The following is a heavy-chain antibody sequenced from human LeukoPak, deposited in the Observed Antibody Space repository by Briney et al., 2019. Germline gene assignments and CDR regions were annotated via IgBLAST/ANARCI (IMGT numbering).Heavy chain of an antibody. CDR1: GGPISSSSYY. V-gene: IGHV4-39*01. CDR3: ARGRYAADY. CDR2: VYYSGST. J-gene: IGHJ4*02. D-gene: IGHD3-16*01. Sequence: SETLSLTCTVSGGPISSSSYYWGWVRQPPGKGLEWIGTVYYSGSTYYNPPLKSRVTISVDTSKNQFSLKLSSVTAADTALYYCARGRYAADYWGQGTLVTVSS.